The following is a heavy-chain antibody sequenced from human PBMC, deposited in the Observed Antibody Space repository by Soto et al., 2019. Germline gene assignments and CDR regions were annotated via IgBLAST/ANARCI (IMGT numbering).Heavy chain of an antibody. Sequence: ASVKVSCKASGYTFTSYGISWVRQAPGQGLEWMGWISAYNGNTNYAQKLQGRVTMTTDTSTSTAYMELRSLRSDDTAVYYYARDEALAQGVYPKFDPWGQGTLVTVSS. CDR3: ARDEALAQGVYPKFDP. J-gene: IGHJ5*02. CDR1: GYTFTSYG. D-gene: IGHD2-8*01. CDR2: ISAYNGNT. V-gene: IGHV1-18*01.